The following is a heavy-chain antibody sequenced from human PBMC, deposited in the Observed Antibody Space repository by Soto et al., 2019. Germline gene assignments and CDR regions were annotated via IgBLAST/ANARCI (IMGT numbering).Heavy chain of an antibody. Sequence: SETLSLTCTVSGGSISSGYYWGWIRQPPGKGLEWIGSIYHSGSTYYNPSLKSRVTISVDTSKNQFSLKLSSVTAADTAVYYCARELGIVATIYDYYYGMDVWGQGTTVTVSS. J-gene: IGHJ6*02. V-gene: IGHV4-38-2*02. D-gene: IGHD5-12*01. CDR3: ARELGIVATIYDYYYGMDV. CDR2: IYHSGST. CDR1: GGSISSGYY.